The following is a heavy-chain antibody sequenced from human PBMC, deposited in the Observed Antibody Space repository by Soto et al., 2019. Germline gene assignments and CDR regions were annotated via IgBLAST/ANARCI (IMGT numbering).Heavy chain of an antibody. CDR1: GASLRSGSYY. CDR2: ISHSGRT. CDR3: SYGSSFDY. D-gene: IGHD3-10*01. J-gene: IGHJ4*02. Sequence: SETLSLTCTVPGASLRSGSYYWSWIRQPPGKGLEWIGYISHSGRTNYDPSLKSRLTMSVDTSQNQFSLQLNSVTAADTAVYYCSYGSSFDYWGQGTLVTVSS. V-gene: IGHV4-61*01.